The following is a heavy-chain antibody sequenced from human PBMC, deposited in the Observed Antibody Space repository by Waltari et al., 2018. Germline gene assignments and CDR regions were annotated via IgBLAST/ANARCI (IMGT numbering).Heavy chain of an antibody. V-gene: IGHV1-18*04. CDR3: ARRFIGAFDI. Sequence: QVQLVQSGPETKRPGASGKVSCKASGYTFTAYGPSRVRQAPGQGFEWMGWLRAPSNKTNYAQKFQDRVTMTTDTTTSTAYMELRSLRSDDTAVYYCARRFIGAFDIWGQGTRVTVSS. CDR1: GYTFTAYG. CDR2: LRAPSNKT. D-gene: IGHD3-3*01. J-gene: IGHJ3*02.